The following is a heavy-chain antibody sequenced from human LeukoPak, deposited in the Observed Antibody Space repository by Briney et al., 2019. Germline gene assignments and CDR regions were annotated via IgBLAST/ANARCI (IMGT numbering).Heavy chain of an antibody. Sequence: PVGSLRLSCAASGFTFSSYGMHWVRQAPGKGLEWVAFIRYDGSNKYYADSVKGRFTISRDNSKNTLYLQMNSLRAEDTAVYYCAKEPEHCSSTSCPDYYYYMDVWGKGTTVTVSS. J-gene: IGHJ6*03. CDR1: GFTFSSYG. D-gene: IGHD2-2*01. V-gene: IGHV3-30*02. CDR3: AKEPEHCSSTSCPDYYYYMDV. CDR2: IRYDGSNK.